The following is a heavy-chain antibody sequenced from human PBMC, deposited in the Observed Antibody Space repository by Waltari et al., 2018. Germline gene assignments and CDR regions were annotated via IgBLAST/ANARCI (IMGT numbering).Heavy chain of an antibody. V-gene: IGHV4-59*01. CDR1: GGPMTNIH. J-gene: IGHJ4*02. CDR2: INYNGSP. Sequence: QVFLQESGPGLVKPSETLSLTCTVSGGPMTNIHWSWIRQPPGTGLEWIWYINYNGSPKYNPSLKSRLTMSVDTSKNQFSLELTSVTAADTAVYFCAGYYFGAGGKGYWGQGTLVTVSS. D-gene: IGHD3-10*01. CDR3: AGYYFGAGGKGY.